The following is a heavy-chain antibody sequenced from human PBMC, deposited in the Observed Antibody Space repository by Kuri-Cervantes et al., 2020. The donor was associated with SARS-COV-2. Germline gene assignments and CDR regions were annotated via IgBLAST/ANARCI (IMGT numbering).Heavy chain of an antibody. J-gene: IGHJ6*03. CDR1: GLTFSSYS. CDR2: IRYDGSSK. CDR3: AKFSGPMVRGVTFLGQFYYYYMDV. Sequence: GGSLRLSCAASGLTFSSYSMNWVRQAPGKGLEWVAFIRYDGSSKFYADSVKGRFTISRDNSKNTLYLQMNSLRAEDTAVYYCAKFSGPMVRGVTFLGQFYYYYMDVWGKGTTVTVSS. V-gene: IGHV3-30*02. D-gene: IGHD3-10*01.